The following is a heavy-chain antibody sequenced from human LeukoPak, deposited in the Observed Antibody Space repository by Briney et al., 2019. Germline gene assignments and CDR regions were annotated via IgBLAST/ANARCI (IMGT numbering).Heavy chain of an antibody. CDR3: AKDADTATIIYWYFDL. CDR1: GFTFSSYA. V-gene: IGHV3-23*01. CDR2: ISGSGGST. J-gene: IGHJ2*01. D-gene: IGHD5-18*01. Sequence: PGGSLRLSCAASGFTFSSYAMSWVRQAPGKGLEWVSVISGSGGSTYYADSVKGRFTISRDNSRNSLYLQMNSLRAEDTAVYYCAKDADTATIIYWYFDLWGRGTLVTVSS.